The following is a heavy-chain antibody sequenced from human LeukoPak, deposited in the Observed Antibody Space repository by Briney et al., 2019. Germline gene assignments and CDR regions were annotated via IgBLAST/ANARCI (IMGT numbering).Heavy chain of an antibody. J-gene: IGHJ4*02. D-gene: IGHD4-17*01. CDR1: GGSISSYD. Sequence: SEILSLTCTVSGGSISSYDWSWIRQPAGKGLEWIGRIYTSGSTNCNPSLKSRVTMSADTSKNQLFLKLSSVTAADTAVYYCARDPYGVEGKNYFDYWGQGTLVTVSS. CDR2: IYTSGST. V-gene: IGHV4-4*07. CDR3: ARDPYGVEGKNYFDY.